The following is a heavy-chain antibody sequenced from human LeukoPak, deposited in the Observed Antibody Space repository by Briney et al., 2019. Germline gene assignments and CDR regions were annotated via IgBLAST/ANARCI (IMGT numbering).Heavy chain of an antibody. CDR1: GVSISSYS. D-gene: IGHD4-23*01. Sequence: SETLSLTCTVSGVSISSYSWSWIRQPPGKGLEWIGYIYYSGRTNYNPSLKSRVTISVDTSKNEFSLQLSSVTAADTAVYYCARSEAGSYYGGYYFDYWGQGTLVTVSS. J-gene: IGHJ4*02. V-gene: IGHV4-59*01. CDR3: ARSEAGSYYGGYYFDY. CDR2: IYYSGRT.